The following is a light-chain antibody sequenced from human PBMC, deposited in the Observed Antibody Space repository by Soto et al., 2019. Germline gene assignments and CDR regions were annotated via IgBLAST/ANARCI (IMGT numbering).Light chain of an antibody. CDR2: AVS. J-gene: IGKJ3*01. Sequence: DIQMTQSPSSLSASVGARVTITCRASESIGSHLNWYQQKPGQAPKALIYAVSSLQSGVPSRFSGIGSGTDFTLTISSLQPEDFATYYCQQSYSAPQITFGPGTKVEIK. CDR1: ESIGSH. V-gene: IGKV1-39*01. CDR3: QQSYSAPQIT.